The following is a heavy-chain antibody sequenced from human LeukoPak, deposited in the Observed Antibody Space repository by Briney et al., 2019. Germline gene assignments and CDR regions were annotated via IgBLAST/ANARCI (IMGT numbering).Heavy chain of an antibody. Sequence: SETLSLTCAVYGGSFSGYFWSWIRQPPGKGLEWIGEITPSGSTNYSPSLKSRVSISIDTSKKKLSLRLTSVTAADSAVYYCASSFYYDSRDYWGQGTLVTVSS. D-gene: IGHD3-22*01. CDR2: ITPSGST. CDR3: ASSFYYDSRDY. V-gene: IGHV4-34*01. J-gene: IGHJ4*02. CDR1: GGSFSGYF.